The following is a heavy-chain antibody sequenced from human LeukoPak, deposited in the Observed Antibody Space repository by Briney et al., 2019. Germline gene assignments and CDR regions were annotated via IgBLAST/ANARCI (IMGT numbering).Heavy chain of an antibody. D-gene: IGHD2-15*01. Sequence: AGGSLRLSCAASGFTFSSYAMHWVRQAPGKGLEWVAVISYDGSNKYYADSVKGRFTISRDNYKNTLYLQMNSLRAEDTAVYYCARDRGRYCSGGSCYQFDYWGQGTLVTVSS. CDR1: GFTFSSYA. CDR3: ARDRGRYCSGGSCYQFDY. V-gene: IGHV3-30*01. CDR2: ISYDGSNK. J-gene: IGHJ4*02.